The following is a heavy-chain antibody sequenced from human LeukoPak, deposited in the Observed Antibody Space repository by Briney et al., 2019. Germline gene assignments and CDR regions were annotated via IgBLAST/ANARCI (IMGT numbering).Heavy chain of an antibody. CDR3: ARDGTAITIFGVAPGNYFDY. V-gene: IGHV4-38-2*02. J-gene: IGHJ4*02. D-gene: IGHD3-3*01. CDR2: IYHSGST. CDR1: GESCSGYY. Sequence: LTCAVYGESCSGYYWSWIRQPPGKGLEWIGSIYHSGSTYYNPSLKSRVTISVDTSKNQFSLKLSSVTAADTAVYYCARDGTAITIFGVAPGNYFDYWGQGTLVTVSS.